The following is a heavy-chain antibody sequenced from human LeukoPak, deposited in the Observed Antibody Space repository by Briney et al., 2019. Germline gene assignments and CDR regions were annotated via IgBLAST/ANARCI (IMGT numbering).Heavy chain of an antibody. D-gene: IGHD6-6*01. CDR1: GVTSNY. V-gene: IGHV3-66*02. J-gene: IGHJ4*02. CDR3: AGGGEAARSLHY. Sequence: PGGSLRLSCAASGVTSNYFTWVRQAPGKGLEWVSVIYNGGTTYYAGSVKGRFTISRDNSKSTLFVYLQMNSLRTDDTAVYYCAGGGEAARSLHYWGQGTLVTVSS. CDR2: IYNGGTT.